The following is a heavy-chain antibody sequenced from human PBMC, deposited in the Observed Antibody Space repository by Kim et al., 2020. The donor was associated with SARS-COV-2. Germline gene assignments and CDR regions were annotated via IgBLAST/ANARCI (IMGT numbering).Heavy chain of an antibody. Sequence: GGSLRLSCAASGFTFSGSAMHWVRQASGKGLEWVGRIRSKANNYATAYASSVKGRFTISRDDSKNTAYLQMNSLKTEDTAVYYCTRFPPDYDKFYDTFDIWGQGAMVPVSS. D-gene: IGHD3-22*01. CDR3: TRFPPDYDKFYDTFDI. CDR1: GFTFSGSA. J-gene: IGHJ3*02. V-gene: IGHV3-73*01. CDR2: IRSKANNYAT.